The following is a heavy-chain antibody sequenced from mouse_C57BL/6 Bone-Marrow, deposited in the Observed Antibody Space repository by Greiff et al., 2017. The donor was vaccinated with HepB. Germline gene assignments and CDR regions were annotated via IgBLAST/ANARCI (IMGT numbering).Heavy chain of an antibody. CDR1: GFTFTDYY. J-gene: IGHJ4*01. Sequence: EVQGVESGGGLVQPGGSLSLSCAASGFTFTDYYMSWVRHPPGKALEWLGFIRNKANGYTTEYSASVKGRFTISRDNSQSILYLQMNALRAEDSATYYCARYTGTYAMDYWGQGTSVTVSS. D-gene: IGHD3-1*01. V-gene: IGHV7-3*01. CDR2: IRNKANGYTT. CDR3: ARYTGTYAMDY.